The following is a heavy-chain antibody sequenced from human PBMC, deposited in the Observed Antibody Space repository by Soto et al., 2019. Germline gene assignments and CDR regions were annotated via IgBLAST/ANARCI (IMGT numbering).Heavy chain of an antibody. Sequence: QVQLVESGGGVVQPGRSLRLSCAPSGFTFSNYAIHWVRQAPGKGLEWVAIISYDGNHKYYADSVKGRFTIPRDNSKNTLYLVMNSLRAEDTAVYYCARRRATGPVETPMTIDYWGQGTLVTVSS. J-gene: IGHJ4*02. V-gene: IGHV3-30-3*01. D-gene: IGHD5-18*01. CDR3: ARRRATGPVETPMTIDY. CDR2: ISYDGNHK. CDR1: GFTFSNYA.